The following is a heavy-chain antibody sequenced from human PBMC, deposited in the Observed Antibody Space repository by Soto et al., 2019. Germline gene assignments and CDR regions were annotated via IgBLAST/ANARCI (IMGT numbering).Heavy chain of an antibody. CDR2: IYYSGST. Sequence: QLQLQESGPGLVKPSETLSLTCTVSGGSISSSSYYWGWIRQPPGKGLEWIGSIYYSGSTYYNPSLKSRVTISVDTSKNQFSLKLSSVTAADTAVYYCARLKGGYSSSYYFDYWGQGTLVTVSS. CDR1: GGSISSSSYY. J-gene: IGHJ4*02. V-gene: IGHV4-39*01. D-gene: IGHD6-6*01. CDR3: ARLKGGYSSSYYFDY.